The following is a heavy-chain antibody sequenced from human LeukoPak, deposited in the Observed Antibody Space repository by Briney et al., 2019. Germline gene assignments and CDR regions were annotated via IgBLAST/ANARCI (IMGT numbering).Heavy chain of an antibody. J-gene: IGHJ6*03. CDR3: APCYVHSGILYYYYYYMDV. CDR1: GFTFSSYA. Sequence: SGGALRLSCAASGFTFSSYAMSWVRQAPGEGLEWVSAISGSGGSTYYAESVKGRFTISRDNSKNTLYLQMNSLRAENTAVYYCAPCYVHSGILYYYYYYMDVWGEGTTVSVSS. CDR2: ISGSGGST. D-gene: IGHD2-2*01. V-gene: IGHV3-23*01.